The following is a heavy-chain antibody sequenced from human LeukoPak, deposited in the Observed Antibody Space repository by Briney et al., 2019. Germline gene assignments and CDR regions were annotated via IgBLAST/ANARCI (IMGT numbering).Heavy chain of an antibody. CDR2: IYYSGST. D-gene: IGHD3-3*01. CDR3: ARHWSGSYIDY. V-gene: IGHV4-39*01. CDR1: GGSISSSSYY. Sequence: SETLSLTCTVSGGSISSSSYYWGWIRQPPGKGLEWIGSIYYSGSTYYNPSLKSRVTISVDTSKNQFSLKLSSVTAADTAVYYCARHWSGSYIDYWGQGTLVTVSS. J-gene: IGHJ4*02.